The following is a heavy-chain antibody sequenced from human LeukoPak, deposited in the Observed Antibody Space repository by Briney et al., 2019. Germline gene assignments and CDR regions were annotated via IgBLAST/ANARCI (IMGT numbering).Heavy chain of an antibody. V-gene: IGHV3-21*01. CDR3: ATGKGSNWFDP. CDR1: GFTFSSYS. Sequence: GGSLGLSCAASGFTFSSYSMNWVRQAPGKGLEWVSSISSSSSYIYYADSVKGRFTISRDNAKNSLYLQMNSLRAEDTAVYYCATGKGSNWFDPWGQGTLVTVSS. D-gene: IGHD3-10*01. CDR2: ISSSSSYI. J-gene: IGHJ5*02.